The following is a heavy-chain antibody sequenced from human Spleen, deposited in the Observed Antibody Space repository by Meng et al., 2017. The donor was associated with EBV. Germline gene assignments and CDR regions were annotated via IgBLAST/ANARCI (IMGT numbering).Heavy chain of an antibody. Sequence: VQLQGSGPGRVKPSXXLSLTCAVSGASRSSPGYYWSWVPQPPGKGLEGIGRSYNRGSTYYNPALRSRVLISIDTSKNQFSLNLSSVTVADTAVYYCVREGFGDGWFDYWGQGTLVTVSS. CDR3: VREGFGDGWFDY. CDR1: GASRSSPGYY. V-gene: IGHV4-30-4*01. J-gene: IGHJ4*02. D-gene: IGHD4-17*01. CDR2: SYNRGST.